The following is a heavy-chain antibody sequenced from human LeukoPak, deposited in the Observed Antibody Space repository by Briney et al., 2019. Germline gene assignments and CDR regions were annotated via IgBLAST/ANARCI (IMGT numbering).Heavy chain of an antibody. CDR2: INPNSGGT. CDR1: GYTFTGYY. J-gene: IGHJ4*02. D-gene: IGHD2-15*01. Sequence: ASVKVSCKASGYTFTGYYMHWVRQAPGQGLEWMGWINPNSGGTNYAQKFQGRVTTTRDTSISTAYMELSRLRSDDTAVYYCARVVASHPWWPNDYWGQGTLVTVSS. V-gene: IGHV1-2*02. CDR3: ARVVASHPWWPNDY.